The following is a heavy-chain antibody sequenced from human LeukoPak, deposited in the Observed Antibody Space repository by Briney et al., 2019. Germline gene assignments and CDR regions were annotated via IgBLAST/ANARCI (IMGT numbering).Heavy chain of an antibody. J-gene: IGHJ6*03. V-gene: IGHV1-69*06. CDR2: IIPIFGTA. D-gene: IGHD5-18*01. Sequence: SVKVSCKASGGTFSSYAISWVRQAPGQGLEWMGGIIPIFGTANYAQKFQGRVTITADKSTSTAYMELSNLRSEDTAVYYCARDRGYSYGYKSEYYYYYMDVWGKGTTVTVSS. CDR1: GGTFSSYA. CDR3: ARDRGYSYGYKSEYYYYYMDV.